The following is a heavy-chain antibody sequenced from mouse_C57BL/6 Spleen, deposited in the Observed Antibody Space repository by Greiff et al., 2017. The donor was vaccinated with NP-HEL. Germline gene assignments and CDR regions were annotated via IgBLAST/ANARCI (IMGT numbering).Heavy chain of an antibody. V-gene: IGHV1-80*01. D-gene: IGHD1-1*01. J-gene: IGHJ2*01. CDR2: IYPGDGDT. Sequence: QVQLQQSGAELVKPGASVKISCKASGYAFSSYWMNWVKQRPGKGLEWIGQIYPGDGDTNYNGKFKGKATLTADKSSSTAYMQLSSLTSEDSAVYFCARDYYGSSYNFDYWGQGTTLTVSS. CDR3: ARDYYGSSYNFDY. CDR1: GYAFSSYW.